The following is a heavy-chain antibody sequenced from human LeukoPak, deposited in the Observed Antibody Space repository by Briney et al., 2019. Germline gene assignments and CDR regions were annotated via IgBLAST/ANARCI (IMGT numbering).Heavy chain of an antibody. J-gene: IGHJ4*02. V-gene: IGHV3-7*01. CDR3: ARDRDSSGWYPGYY. D-gene: IGHD6-19*01. CDR1: GFTFSSYW. Sequence: GGSLRLPCAASGFTFSSYWMSWVRQAPGKGLEWVANIKQDGSEKYYVDSVKGRFTISRDNAKNSLYLQMNSLRAEDTAVYYCARDRDSSGWYPGYYWGQGTLVTVSS. CDR2: IKQDGSEK.